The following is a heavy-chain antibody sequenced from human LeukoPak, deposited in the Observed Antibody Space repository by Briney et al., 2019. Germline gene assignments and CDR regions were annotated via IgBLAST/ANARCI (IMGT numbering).Heavy chain of an antibody. Sequence: SETLSLTCAVSGYSISSGYYWGWIRQPPGKGLEWIGSIYHSGSTYYNPSPKSRVTISVDTSKNQFSLKLSSVTAADTAVYYCASTPTEYCSSTSCYENDYWGQGTLVTVSS. V-gene: IGHV4-38-2*01. J-gene: IGHJ4*02. CDR3: ASTPTEYCSSTSCYENDY. CDR1: GYSISSGYY. D-gene: IGHD2-2*01. CDR2: IYHSGST.